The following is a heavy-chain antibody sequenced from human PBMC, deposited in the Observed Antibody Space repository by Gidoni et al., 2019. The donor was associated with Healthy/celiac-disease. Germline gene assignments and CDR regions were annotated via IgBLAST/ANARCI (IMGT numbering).Heavy chain of an antibody. Sequence: EVQLVDFGGGLIPPGGSLNLSWSASGFTVSSNYMSWVRQAPGKGLEWVSVIYSGGSTYYADSVKGRFTISRDNSKNTLYLQMNSLRAEDTAVYYCARDNNRLGGVDYWGQGTLVTVSS. CDR3: ARDNNRLGGVDY. CDR2: IYSGGST. J-gene: IGHJ4*02. V-gene: IGHV3-53*01. D-gene: IGHD3-16*01. CDR1: GFTVSSNY.